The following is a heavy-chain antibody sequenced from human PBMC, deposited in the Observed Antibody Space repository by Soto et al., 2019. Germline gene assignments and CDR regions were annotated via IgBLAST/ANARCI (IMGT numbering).Heavy chain of an antibody. CDR1: GFIFSSYW. CDR2: IKQDGSER. CDR3: ARAGYCSGGTCYSPGAFDI. V-gene: IGHV3-7*04. Sequence: EVKLVQSGGGLVQPGGSLRLSCEASGFIFSSYWMPWVRQAPGKGLEWVANIKQDGSERYYVDSVKGRFIISRDNAKNSLYLQMNNLRVEDTALYYCARAGYCSGGTCYSPGAFDIWGQGTVVTVSS. D-gene: IGHD2-15*01. J-gene: IGHJ3*02.